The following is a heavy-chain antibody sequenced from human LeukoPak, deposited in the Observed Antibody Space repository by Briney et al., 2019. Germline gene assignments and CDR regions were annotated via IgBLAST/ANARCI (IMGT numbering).Heavy chain of an antibody. V-gene: IGHV3-23*01. D-gene: IGHD6-19*01. CDR1: GFTFSSYA. Sequence: PGGSLRLSCAASGFTFSSYAMSWVRQAPGKGLEWVSAISGSGGSTYYADSVKGRCTISRDDSKNTVYLQMDSLRAEDTAVYYCAKYSGGWYNDYWGQGTLVTVSS. CDR2: ISGSGGST. CDR3: AKYSGGWYNDY. J-gene: IGHJ4*02.